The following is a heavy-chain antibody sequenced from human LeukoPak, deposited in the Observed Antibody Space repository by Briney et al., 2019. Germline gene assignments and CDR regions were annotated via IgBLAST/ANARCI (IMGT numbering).Heavy chain of an antibody. CDR3: VARLNQPMRADY. CDR2: IVVGSGNT. CDR1: GFTFTSSA. J-gene: IGHJ4*02. V-gene: IGHV1-58*01. D-gene: IGHD1-14*01. Sequence: SVKVSCKASGFTFTSSAVQWVRQARGQRLEWIGWIVVGSGNTNYAQKFQERVTITRDMSTSTAYMELSSLRSEDTAVYYCVARLNQPMRADYWGQGTLVTVSS.